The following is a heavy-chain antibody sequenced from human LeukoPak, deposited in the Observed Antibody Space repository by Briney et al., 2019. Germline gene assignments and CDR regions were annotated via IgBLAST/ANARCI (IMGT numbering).Heavy chain of an antibody. D-gene: IGHD3-9*01. CDR2: IYHSGST. V-gene: IGHV4-38-2*01. Sequence: SETLSLTCAVSGYSISSGYYWGWIRQPPGKGLEWIGSIYHSGSTYYNPSLKSRVTISVDTSKNQFSLKLSSVTAADTAVYYCARGFDYDILTGYYSYWFDPWGQGTLVTVSS. CDR3: ARGFDYDILTGYYSYWFDP. CDR1: GYSISSGYY. J-gene: IGHJ5*02.